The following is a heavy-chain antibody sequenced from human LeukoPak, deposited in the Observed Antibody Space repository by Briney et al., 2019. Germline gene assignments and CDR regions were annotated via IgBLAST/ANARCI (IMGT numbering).Heavy chain of an antibody. CDR1: GGSISSYY. V-gene: IGHV4-59*08. D-gene: IGHD6-19*01. J-gene: IGHJ6*02. Sequence: KTSETLSLTCTVSGGSISSYYWSWIRQPPGKGLEWIGYIYYSGSTNYNPSLKSRVTISVDTSKNQFSLKLSSVTAADTAVYYCARGPGSSGWTYYYYGMDVWGQGTTVTVSS. CDR2: IYYSGST. CDR3: ARGPGSSGWTYYYYGMDV.